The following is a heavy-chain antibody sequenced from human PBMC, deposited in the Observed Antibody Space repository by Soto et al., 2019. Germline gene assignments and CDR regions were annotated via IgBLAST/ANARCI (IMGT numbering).Heavy chain of an antibody. Sequence: TLSLTCSVSGRSITTDGYYWSWVRQHPGKALEWIGFVFFSGSTYYNPSLKSRVAMSLDRSKNQFSLELTSLTAADTGVYYCAGQPSYGDPMDYWRRGTLVTVSS. J-gene: IGHJ4*02. CDR2: VFFSGST. D-gene: IGHD4-17*01. CDR3: AGQPSYGDPMDY. CDR1: GRSITTDGYY. V-gene: IGHV4-31*03.